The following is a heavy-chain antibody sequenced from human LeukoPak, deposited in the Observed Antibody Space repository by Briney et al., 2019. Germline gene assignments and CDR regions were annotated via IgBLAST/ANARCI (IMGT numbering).Heavy chain of an antibody. CDR2: IWYDGSNK. V-gene: IGHV3-33*01. CDR3: ARDSAPGYSSSWYSDY. D-gene: IGHD6-13*01. Sequence: GGSLRLSCAASGFTFSSYGMHWVRQAPGKGLEWVAVIWYDGSNKYYVDSVKGRFTISRDNSKNTLYLQMNSLRAEDTAVYYCARDSAPGYSSSWYSDYWGQGTLDTVSS. J-gene: IGHJ4*02. CDR1: GFTFSSYG.